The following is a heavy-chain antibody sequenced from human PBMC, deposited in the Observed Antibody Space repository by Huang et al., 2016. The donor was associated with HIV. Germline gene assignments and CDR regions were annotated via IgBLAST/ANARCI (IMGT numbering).Heavy chain of an antibody. CDR2: INACNGNA. J-gene: IGHJ4*02. Sequence: QVQLVQSGAEVKKPGASVKVSCKASGYSFTSHGMHWVRQAPGQRLDWMGWINACNGNAEYSRKFQGRLTITRDTSASIAFMELSSLISEDTAVYYCARVGYYYDSSGYPHPDYFDYWGQGTLVTVSS. D-gene: IGHD3-22*01. CDR1: GYSFTSHG. CDR3: ARVGYYYDSSGYPHPDYFDY. V-gene: IGHV1-3*01.